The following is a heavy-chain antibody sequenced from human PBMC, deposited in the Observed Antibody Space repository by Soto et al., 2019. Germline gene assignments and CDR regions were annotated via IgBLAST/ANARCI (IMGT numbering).Heavy chain of an antibody. CDR2: IYPGDSDT. J-gene: IGHJ4*02. CDR1: GYSFTSYW. V-gene: IGHV5-51*01. CDR3: ARNLGYCSGGSCYYFDY. Sequence: PGESLKISCQGSGYSFTSYWIVWVRQMPGKGLEWMGIIYPGDSDTRYSPSFQGQVTISADKSISTAYLQWSSLKASDTAMYYCARNLGYCSGGSCYYFDYWGQGTLVTVSS. D-gene: IGHD2-15*01.